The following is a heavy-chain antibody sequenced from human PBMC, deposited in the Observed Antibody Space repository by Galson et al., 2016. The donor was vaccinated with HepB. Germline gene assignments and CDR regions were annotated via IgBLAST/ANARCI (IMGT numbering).Heavy chain of an antibody. CDR3: AKSAMEWLHLPRPLDF. V-gene: IGHV3-30*18. CDR2: ISYDEIKT. D-gene: IGHD3-3*01. J-gene: IGHJ4*02. CDR1: GFSFDSYG. Sequence: LRLSCAASGFSFDSYGMHWVRQAPGKGLEWVAVISYDEIKTDYADSVKGRFTISRDNSNKTLFLHMESLSPEDTALYFCAKSAMEWLHLPRPLDFWGQGALDTVSS.